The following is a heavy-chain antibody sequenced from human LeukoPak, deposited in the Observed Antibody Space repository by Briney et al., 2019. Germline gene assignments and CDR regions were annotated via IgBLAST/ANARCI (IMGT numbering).Heavy chain of an antibody. CDR3: ARGGSLVGTTPQDTFDI. D-gene: IGHD1-26*01. CDR1: GDSISTYY. Sequence: PSETLSLTCTASGDSISTYYWSWIRQPPGKGLEWIGDIYYSGSTNYNPSLKSRLAISLDTSKNRVSLRLNSVTAADTAVYDCARGGSLVGTTPQDTFDIWGQGTVVTVS. J-gene: IGHJ3*02. V-gene: IGHV4-59*01. CDR2: IYYSGST.